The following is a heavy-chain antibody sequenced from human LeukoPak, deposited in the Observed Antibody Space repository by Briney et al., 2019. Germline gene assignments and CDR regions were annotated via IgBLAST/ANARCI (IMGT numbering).Heavy chain of an antibody. D-gene: IGHD6-19*01. Sequence: GGSLRLSCAASGFTFSSYEMNWVRHAPGKGLEWVSYISSSGSTIYYADSVKGRFTISRDNAKKSLCLQMNSLRAEDTAVYYCARESRSSGWDYFDYWGQGTPVTVSS. CDR3: ARESRSSGWDYFDY. CDR1: GFTFSSYE. J-gene: IGHJ4*02. CDR2: ISSSGSTI. V-gene: IGHV3-48*03.